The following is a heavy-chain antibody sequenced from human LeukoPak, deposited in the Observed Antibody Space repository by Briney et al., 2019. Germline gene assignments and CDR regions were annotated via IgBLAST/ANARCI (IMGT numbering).Heavy chain of an antibody. CDR1: GFTVSSHY. J-gene: IGHJ4*02. D-gene: IGHD2-2*01. Sequence: GGSLRLSCAASGFTVSSHYMSWVRQAPGKGLEWVSVIYSGGSTYYADSVKGRFTISRDNSKNTVYLQMNSLRAEDTAVYYCAKTSHCSSTSCYSYYFDYWGQGTLVTVSS. V-gene: IGHV3-66*02. CDR2: IYSGGST. CDR3: AKTSHCSSTSCYSYYFDY.